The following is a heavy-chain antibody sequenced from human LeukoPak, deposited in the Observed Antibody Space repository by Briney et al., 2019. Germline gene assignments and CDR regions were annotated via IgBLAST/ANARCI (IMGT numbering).Heavy chain of an antibody. V-gene: IGHV3-43*02. J-gene: IGHJ4*02. Sequence: PGGSLRLSCAASGFTFDDYGMSWVRQAPGKGLEWVSLISGDGGSTYYADSVKGRFTISRDNSKNSLYLQMNSLRTEDTALYYCAKAHTYYYDSSGYDYWGQGTLVTVSS. CDR1: GFTFDDYG. CDR2: ISGDGGST. D-gene: IGHD3-22*01. CDR3: AKAHTYYYDSSGYDY.